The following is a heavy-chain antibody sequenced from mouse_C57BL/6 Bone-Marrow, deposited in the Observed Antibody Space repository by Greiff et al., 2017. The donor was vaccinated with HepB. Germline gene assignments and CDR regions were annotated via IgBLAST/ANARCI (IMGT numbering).Heavy chain of an antibody. Sequence: VQLQQPGAELVKPGASVKLSCKASGYTFTSYWMHWVKQRPGQGLEWIGMIHPNSGSTNYNEKFKSKATLTVDKSSSTAYMQLSSLTSEDSAVYYCARFDYDVSFDYWGQGTTLTVSS. CDR1: GYTFTSYW. V-gene: IGHV1-64*01. D-gene: IGHD2-4*01. J-gene: IGHJ2*01. CDR2: IHPNSGST. CDR3: ARFDYDVSFDY.